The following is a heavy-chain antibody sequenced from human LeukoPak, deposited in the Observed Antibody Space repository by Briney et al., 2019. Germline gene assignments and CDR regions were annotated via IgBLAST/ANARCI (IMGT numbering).Heavy chain of an antibody. CDR1: GGSISSSSYY. D-gene: IGHD1-26*01. CDR2: IYNGGST. CDR3: ARSIVGAPRASWSEGFDP. J-gene: IGHJ5*02. Sequence: SETLSLTCTVSGGSISSSSYYWSWIRQPAGKGLEWIGRIYNGGSTKYSPSLNSRVTISVDTSKNQFSLKLSSVTAADTAVYYCARSIVGAPRASWSEGFDPWGQGTLVTVSS. V-gene: IGHV4-61*10.